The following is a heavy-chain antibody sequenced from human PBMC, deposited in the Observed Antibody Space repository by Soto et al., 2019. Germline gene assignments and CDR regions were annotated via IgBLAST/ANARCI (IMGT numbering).Heavy chain of an antibody. J-gene: IGHJ4*01. CDR2: ISGSGGRT. CDR3: ASRIEVVVYPVY. Sequence: PGGSLRLSCAASGFTFSSYAMSWVRQAPGKGLEWVSAISGSGGRTYYADSVKGRFTISRDTSKNTLYLQMNSLRAEDTAVYYCASRIEVVVYPVYWCRGALDTVSS. CDR1: GFTFSSYA. V-gene: IGHV3-23*01. D-gene: IGHD2-2*01.